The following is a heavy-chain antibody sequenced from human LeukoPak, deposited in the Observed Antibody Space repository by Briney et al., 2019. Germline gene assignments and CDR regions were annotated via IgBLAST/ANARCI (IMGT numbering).Heavy chain of an antibody. D-gene: IGHD4-17*01. V-gene: IGHV1-18*01. J-gene: IGHJ4*02. Sequence: GASVKVSCKASGYTFTSYGISWVRQAPGQGLEWMGWISAYNGNTNYPQKLQGRVTMTTDTSTSTAYMELRSLRSDDTAVYYCARDRATTVTTWAEIDYWGQGTLVTVSS. CDR2: ISAYNGNT. CDR1: GYTFTSYG. CDR3: ARDRATTVTTWAEIDY.